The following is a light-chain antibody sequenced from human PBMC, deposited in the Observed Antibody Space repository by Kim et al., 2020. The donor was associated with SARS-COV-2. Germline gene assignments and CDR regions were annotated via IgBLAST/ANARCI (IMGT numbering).Light chain of an antibody. J-gene: IGLJ3*02. Sequence: ALGQTVRLTCQGDSLRNYYATWYQQRQGQAPTLVLYGKYDRPSGIPDRFSGSASGNTASLTITGAQAEDEGDYYCSSRDSTGDHVVFGGGTQLTVI. CDR1: SLRNYY. CDR3: SSRDSTGDHVV. V-gene: IGLV3-19*01. CDR2: GKY.